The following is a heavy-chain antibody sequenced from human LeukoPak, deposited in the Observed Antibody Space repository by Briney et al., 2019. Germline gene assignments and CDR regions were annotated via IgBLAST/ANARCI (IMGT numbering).Heavy chain of an antibody. CDR2: ISGDGGST. J-gene: IGHJ6*02. Sequence: GGSLRLSCAASGFTFDDYAMHRVRQAPGKGLEWVSLISGDGGSTYYADSVKGRFTISRDNSKNSLYLQMNSLRTEDTALYYCAKVIVGATISNREGDDPYYYGMDVWGQGTTVTVSS. V-gene: IGHV3-43*02. CDR1: GFTFDDYA. D-gene: IGHD1-26*01. CDR3: AKVIVGATISNREGDDPYYYGMDV.